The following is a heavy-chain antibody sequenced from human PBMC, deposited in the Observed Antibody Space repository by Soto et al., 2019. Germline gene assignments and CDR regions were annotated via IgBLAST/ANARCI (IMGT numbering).Heavy chain of an antibody. CDR3: ARHHDY. CDR1: GGSLSSYY. CDR2: IYYSGST. J-gene: IGHJ4*02. V-gene: IGHV4-59*08. Sequence: SETLSLTCPISGGSLSSYYWSWIRQPPGKGLEWIGYIYYSGSTNYSPSLKSRVTISVDTSKNQFSLKLSSVTAADTAVYYCARHHDYWGQGTLVTVSS.